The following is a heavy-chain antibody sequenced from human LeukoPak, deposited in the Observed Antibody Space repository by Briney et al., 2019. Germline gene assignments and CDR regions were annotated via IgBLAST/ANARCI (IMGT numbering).Heavy chain of an antibody. V-gene: IGHV3-30-3*01. CDR1: GFTFSSYA. CDR3: ARGSANIAGRSFDY. CDR2: ISYDGSNK. Sequence: GGSLRLSCAASGFTFSSYAMHWVRQAPGKGLEWVAVISYDGSNKYYADSVKGRFTISRDNSKNTLYLQMNSLRAEDTAVYYCARGSANIAGRSFDYWGQGALVTVSS. D-gene: IGHD1-26*01. J-gene: IGHJ4*02.